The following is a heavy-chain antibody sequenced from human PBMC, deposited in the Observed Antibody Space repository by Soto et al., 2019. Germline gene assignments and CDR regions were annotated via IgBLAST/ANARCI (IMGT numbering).Heavy chain of an antibody. V-gene: IGHV5-51*01. Sequence: GESLKISCMGSGHSFTSYWIGWVRQMPGKGLEWMGIIYPGDSDTRYSPSFEGQVTISADKSISTAYLQWSSLKASDTAMYHCARQSYSNYHYGMDVWGQGTTVTVSS. CDR3: ARQSYSNYHYGMDV. CDR1: GHSFTSYW. D-gene: IGHD4-4*01. J-gene: IGHJ6*02. CDR2: IYPGDSDT.